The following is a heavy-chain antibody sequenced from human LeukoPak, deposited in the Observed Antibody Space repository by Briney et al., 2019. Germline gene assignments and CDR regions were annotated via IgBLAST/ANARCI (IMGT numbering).Heavy chain of an antibody. D-gene: IGHD2-8*01. J-gene: IGHJ4*02. CDR1: GGSFSGYS. CDR2: INHSGST. CDR3: ARDHGKPSCMTPYFDY. Sequence: SETLSLTCAVSGGSFSGYSWSWIRQPPGKGLEWIGEINHSGSTNYNPSLKSRVTISVDTSKNQFSLKLSSVTAADTAVYYCARDHGKPSCMTPYFDYWGQGTLVTVSS. V-gene: IGHV4-34*01.